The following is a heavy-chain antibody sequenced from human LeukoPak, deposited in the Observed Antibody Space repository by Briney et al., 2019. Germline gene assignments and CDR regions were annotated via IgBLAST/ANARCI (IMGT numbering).Heavy chain of an antibody. J-gene: IGHJ3*02. D-gene: IGHD1-1*01. CDR3: ARVTGSHAFDI. Sequence: SETLSLTCTVSGYSISSGYYCAWIRQPPGKGLEWIGTIYHSGSTYSSPSLKSRVTISVDTSKNQFSLRLSSVTAADTAIYYCARVTGSHAFDIWGQGTMVTVSS. CDR1: GYSISSGYY. CDR2: IYHSGST. V-gene: IGHV4-38-2*02.